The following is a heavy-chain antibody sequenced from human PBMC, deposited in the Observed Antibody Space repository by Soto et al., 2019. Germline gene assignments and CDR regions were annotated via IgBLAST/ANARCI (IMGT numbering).Heavy chain of an antibody. Sequence: EVQLVESGGGLVQPGGSLRLSCAASGFTFSSYAMNWVRQAPGKGLEYVSAISSNGGSTYHANSVKGRFTISRDNSKNTLYLQMGSLRAEDMAVYYCAREPYSTSQIDYWGQGTLVTVSS. D-gene: IGHD4-4*01. CDR1: GFTFSSYA. J-gene: IGHJ4*02. CDR2: ISSNGGST. V-gene: IGHV3-64*01. CDR3: AREPYSTSQIDY.